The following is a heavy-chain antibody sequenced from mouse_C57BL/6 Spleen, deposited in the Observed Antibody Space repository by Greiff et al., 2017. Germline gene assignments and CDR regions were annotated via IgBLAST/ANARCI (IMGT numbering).Heavy chain of an antibody. Sequence: VQLQQSGTVLARPGALVKMSCKTSGYTFTSYWMHWVKQRPGQGLEWIGAIYPGNSDTSYNQKFKGKAKLTAVTSASTAYMELSSLTNEDSAVYYCTRGGLAYYDYDEGAWFAYWGQGTLVTVSA. CDR3: TRGGLAYYDYDEGAWFAY. CDR2: IYPGNSDT. V-gene: IGHV1-5*01. J-gene: IGHJ3*01. D-gene: IGHD2-4*01. CDR1: GYTFTSYW.